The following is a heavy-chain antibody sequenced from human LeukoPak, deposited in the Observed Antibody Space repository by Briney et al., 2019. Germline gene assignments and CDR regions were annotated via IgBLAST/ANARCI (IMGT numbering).Heavy chain of an antibody. CDR1: GFTFDDYA. Sequence: PGRSLRLSCAASGFTFDDYAMHWVRQAPGKGLEWVSGISWNSGSIGYADSVKGRFTISRDNAKNSLYLQMNSLRAEDMALYYCAKGVIAVAGPDAFDIWGQGTMVTVSS. CDR3: AKGVIAVAGPDAFDI. V-gene: IGHV3-9*03. J-gene: IGHJ3*02. D-gene: IGHD6-19*01. CDR2: ISWNSGSI.